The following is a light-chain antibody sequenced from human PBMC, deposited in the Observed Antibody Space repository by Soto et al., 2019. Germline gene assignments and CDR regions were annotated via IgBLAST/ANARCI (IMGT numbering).Light chain of an antibody. CDR2: GAS. CDR1: QSVSSS. CDR3: QQYNNWPPRIT. J-gene: IGKJ5*01. V-gene: IGKV3-15*01. Sequence: EIVMTQSPATLSVSPGERATLSCRASQSVSSSLAWYQQIPGQIPRLLIYGASTRATGIPARFSGSGSGTEFTLTISSLQSEDFAVYYCQQYNNWPPRITFGQGTRLEIK.